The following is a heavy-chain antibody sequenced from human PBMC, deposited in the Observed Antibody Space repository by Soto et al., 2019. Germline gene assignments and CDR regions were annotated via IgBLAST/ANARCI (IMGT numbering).Heavy chain of an antibody. CDR2: IYRGGST. V-gene: IGHV3-66*01. J-gene: IGHJ4*02. CDR3: AGRNSGDYPYFDF. Sequence: PGGSLRLSCAASGFTVSRNSMTWVRQAPGKGLEWVSLIYRGGSTYYADSVKGRFTISRDSSKNTLYLQMNSLRADDTALYYCAGRNSGDYPYFDFWGPGTLVTVSS. CDR1: GFTVSRNS. D-gene: IGHD4-17*01.